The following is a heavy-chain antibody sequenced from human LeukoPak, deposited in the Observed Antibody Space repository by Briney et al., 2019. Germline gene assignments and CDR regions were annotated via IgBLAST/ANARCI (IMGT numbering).Heavy chain of an antibody. V-gene: IGHV4-4*07. CDR1: GGSTSSYY. CDR3: ARDGGIVGAPYFDY. D-gene: IGHD1-26*01. Sequence: SETLSLTCTVSGGSTSSYYWSWIRQPAGKGLEWIGRIYTSGSTNYNPSLKSRVTMSVDTSKNQFSLKLSSVTAADTAVYYCARDGGIVGAPYFDYWGQGTLVTVSS. CDR2: IYTSGST. J-gene: IGHJ4*02.